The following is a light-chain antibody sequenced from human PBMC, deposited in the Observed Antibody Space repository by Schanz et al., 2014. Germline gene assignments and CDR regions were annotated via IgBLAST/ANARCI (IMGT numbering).Light chain of an antibody. Sequence: QSVLTQPASVSGSPGQSITISCTGTSSDVGSYNLVSWYQQHPGKAPKLMIYEGSKRPSGVSNRISGSKSGNTASLTISGLQAEDEATYYCCSYSHTRTFVLFGGGTKLTVL. CDR1: SSDVGSYNL. V-gene: IGLV2-23*03. CDR3: CSYSHTRTFVL. CDR2: EGS. J-gene: IGLJ2*01.